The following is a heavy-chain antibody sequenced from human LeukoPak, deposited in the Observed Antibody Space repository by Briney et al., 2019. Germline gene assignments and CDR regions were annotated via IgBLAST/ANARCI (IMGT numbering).Heavy chain of an antibody. J-gene: IGHJ4*02. D-gene: IGHD3-10*01. Sequence: SETLSLTCSVSGGSVSSTTYYWGWIRQPPGKGLEWIGRIYSSGSTNYNPSLKSRVTMSVDTSKNQFSLKLSSVTAADTAVYYCARGDTMDYWGQGTLVTVSS. CDR1: GGSVSSTTYY. CDR3: ARGDTMDY. CDR2: IYSSGST. V-gene: IGHV4-61*05.